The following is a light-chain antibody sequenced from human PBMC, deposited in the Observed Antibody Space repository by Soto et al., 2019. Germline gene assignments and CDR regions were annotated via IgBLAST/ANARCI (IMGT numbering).Light chain of an antibody. V-gene: IGKV1-5*03. CDR2: KAS. J-gene: IGKJ1*01. CDR3: QQYGSSPT. CDR1: QSINGW. Sequence: DIQMTQSPSTLSASVGDRVTITCRASQSINGWLAWYQQKPGQAPNLLIYKASTLESGVPSRFSGSGSGTDFTLTISRLEPEDFAVYSCQQYGSSPTFGQGTKVDIK.